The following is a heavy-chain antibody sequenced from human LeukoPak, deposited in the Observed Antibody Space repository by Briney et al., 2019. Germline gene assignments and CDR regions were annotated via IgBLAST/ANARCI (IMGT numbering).Heavy chain of an antibody. Sequence: RPGGSLRLSCAASGFTFDDYGMSWVRQAPGKGLEWVSGINWNGGSTGYADSVKGRFTISRDNAKNSLYLQMNSLRAEDTALYYCAREIRRYYYGSSGYYQLDYWGQGTLVTVSS. CDR1: GFTFDDYG. V-gene: IGHV3-20*04. CDR3: AREIRRYYYGSSGYYQLDY. D-gene: IGHD3-22*01. J-gene: IGHJ4*02. CDR2: INWNGGST.